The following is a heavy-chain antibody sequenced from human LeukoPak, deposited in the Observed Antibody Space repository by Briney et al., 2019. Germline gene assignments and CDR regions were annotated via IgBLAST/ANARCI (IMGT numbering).Heavy chain of an antibody. J-gene: IGHJ6*03. CDR3: ARDGGSSWYIYYYYMDV. D-gene: IGHD6-13*01. CDR2: INPDSGGT. Sequence: GASVKVSYKASGYTFTGYYMHWVRQAPGQGLEWMGWINPDSGGTNYAQKFQGRVTMTRDTSISTAYMELSRLRSDDTAVYYCARDGGSSWYIYYYYMDVWGKGTTVTISS. CDR1: GYTFTGYY. V-gene: IGHV1-2*02.